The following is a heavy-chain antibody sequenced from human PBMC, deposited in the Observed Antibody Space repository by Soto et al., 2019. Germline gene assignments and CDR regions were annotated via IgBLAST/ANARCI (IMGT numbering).Heavy chain of an antibody. Sequence: QLQLQESGPGLVKPSQTLSLTCAVSGGSISSGGYYWTWIRQHPGKGLEWIGYIYYSGSTYYNPSLKNRVTISVDTSNNHFSLKLRSVTAADTAVYYCARNVLLASKGWFDPWGQGTLVTVSS. CDR2: IYYSGST. CDR3: ARNVLLASKGWFDP. D-gene: IGHD1-26*01. V-gene: IGHV4-31*11. J-gene: IGHJ5*02. CDR1: GGSISSGGYY.